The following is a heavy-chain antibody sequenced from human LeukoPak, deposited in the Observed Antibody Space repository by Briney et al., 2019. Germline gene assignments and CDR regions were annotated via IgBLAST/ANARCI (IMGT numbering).Heavy chain of an antibody. CDR2: ISGSGANT. CDR1: GFTFSNYA. J-gene: IGHJ4*02. D-gene: IGHD6-13*01. Sequence: GGSLRLSCAASGFTFSNYAMSWVRQAPGKGLEWVSAISGSGANTYYVDSVRGRFTISRDDSKNTLYLQMNSLRAEDTAVYYCARDFSWRQFDYWGQGTLVTVAS. CDR3: ARDFSWRQFDY. V-gene: IGHV3-23*01.